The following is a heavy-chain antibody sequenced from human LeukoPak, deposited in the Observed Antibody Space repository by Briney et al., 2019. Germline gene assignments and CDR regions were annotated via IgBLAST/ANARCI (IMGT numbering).Heavy chain of an antibody. Sequence: SETLSLTCTVSGGSISNFYWGWIRQPAGKGLEWIGRIHIRGSTDYSPSLKSRVSMSVDTSKNQFFLRLRSVTAADTAVYYCVREGTVDSSGWHLWGQGTLVTVSS. CDR1: GGSISNFY. D-gene: IGHD6-19*01. J-gene: IGHJ4*02. V-gene: IGHV4-4*07. CDR3: VREGTVDSSGWHL. CDR2: IHIRGST.